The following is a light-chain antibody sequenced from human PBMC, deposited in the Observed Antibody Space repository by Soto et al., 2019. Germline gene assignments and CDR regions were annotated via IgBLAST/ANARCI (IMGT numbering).Light chain of an antibody. V-gene: IGKV3-11*01. Sequence: EIVLTQSPATPSLSPGGKDTPSCRASQSVSSYLAWYQQKPGQAPRLLIYDASNRATGIPARFSGSGSGTDFTLTISSLEPEDFAVYYCQQRSNWPPTFGQGTRLEIK. CDR1: QSVSSY. CDR2: DAS. CDR3: QQRSNWPPT. J-gene: IGKJ5*01.